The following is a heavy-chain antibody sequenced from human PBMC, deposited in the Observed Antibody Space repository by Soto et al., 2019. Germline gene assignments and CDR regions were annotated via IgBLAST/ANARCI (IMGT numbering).Heavy chain of an antibody. J-gene: IGHJ5*02. CDR1: GYIFTTYS. Sequence: QVQLVQSGTEVKKPGASVKVSCKASGYIFTTYSIAWVRQAPGQGLEWMGWISAYNGNTNYAQKFQGRVTMTTDTSTTTAYMEGRSLRSEDTAVYFCAREACGAQASWFDPWGQGTRVTVSS. CDR3: AREACGAQASWFDP. CDR2: ISAYNGNT. V-gene: IGHV1-18*01. D-gene: IGHD1-26*01.